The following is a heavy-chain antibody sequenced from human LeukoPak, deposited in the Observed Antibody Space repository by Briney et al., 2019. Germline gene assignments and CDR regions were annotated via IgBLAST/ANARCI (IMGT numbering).Heavy chain of an antibody. CDR2: ISYDGSNK. V-gene: IGHV3-30*18. D-gene: IGHD5-18*01. CDR3: AKDRQLWLLGRTLYYFDY. CDR1: GFTFSSYG. Sequence: GGSLRLSCAASGFTFSSYGMHWVRRAPGKGLEWVAVISYDGSNKYYADSVKGRFTISRDNSKNTLYLQMNSLRAEDTAVYYCAKDRQLWLLGRTLYYFDYWGQGTLVTVSS. J-gene: IGHJ4*02.